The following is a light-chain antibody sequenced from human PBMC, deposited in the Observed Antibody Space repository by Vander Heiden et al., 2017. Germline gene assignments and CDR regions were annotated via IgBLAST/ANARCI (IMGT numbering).Light chain of an antibody. CDR1: QSIHYY. Sequence: DIQMTHSPSTLSASVVATVTVTCRASQSIHYYVAWSQQKPGKAPNLLISNASKVESGVPSRFSGSGSGTEVTLTITRLQHDDFATYFCQQYHSPWTFGQGTKLE. CDR2: NAS. J-gene: IGKJ1*01. V-gene: IGKV1-5*01. CDR3: QQYHSPWT.